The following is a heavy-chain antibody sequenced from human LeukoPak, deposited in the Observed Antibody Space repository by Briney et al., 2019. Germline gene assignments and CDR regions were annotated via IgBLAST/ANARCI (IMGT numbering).Heavy chain of an antibody. V-gene: IGHV3-15*01. D-gene: IGHD3-10*01. CDR3: QGSGSYYNGDAFDI. CDR1: GFTFSNAW. J-gene: IGHJ3*02. Sequence: GGSLRLSCAASGFTFSNAWMSWVRQAPGKGLEWGGRIKSKTDGGTTDYAAPVKGRFTISRDDSKNTLYLQMNSLKTEDTAVYYCQGSGSYYNGDAFDIWGQGTMVTVSS. CDR2: IKSKTDGGTT.